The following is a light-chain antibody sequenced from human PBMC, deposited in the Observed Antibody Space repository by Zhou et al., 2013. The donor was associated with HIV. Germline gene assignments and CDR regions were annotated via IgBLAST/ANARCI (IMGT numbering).Light chain of an antibody. CDR2: AAS. J-gene: IGKJ2*01. Sequence: DIQMTQSPSTLSASIGDRVNISCRTSQNISIYFNWYQQKPGNAPNLLIFAASNLRSGVPSRFSGAGSGREFTLTISPVEAEDFASYYCQQSYSVPHTFGQGTKLEMK. V-gene: IGKV1-39*01. CDR3: QQSYSVPHT. CDR1: QNISIY.